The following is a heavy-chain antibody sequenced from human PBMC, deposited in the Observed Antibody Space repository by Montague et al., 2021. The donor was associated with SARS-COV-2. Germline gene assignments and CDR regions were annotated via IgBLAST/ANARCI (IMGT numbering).Heavy chain of an antibody. CDR1: GDSVSSNTAT. J-gene: IGHJ3*02. V-gene: IGHV6-1*01. CDR3: ARTATRMLYPENAFDI. D-gene: IGHD2-15*01. CDR2: TYYRSEWYH. Sequence: CAISGDSVSSNTATWNWIRQSPSRGLEWLGRTYYRSEWYHDYAISLKSRITINPDTSKNQFSLQLSSVAPEDTAVFYCARTATRMLYPENAFDIWGQGTMVTVSS.